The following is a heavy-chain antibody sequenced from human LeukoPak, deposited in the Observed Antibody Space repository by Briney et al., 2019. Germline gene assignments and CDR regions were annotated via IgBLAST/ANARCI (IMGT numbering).Heavy chain of an antibody. D-gene: IGHD3-10*01. Sequence: GGSLRLSCAASGFTFSSYEMNWVRQAPGKGLEWVSYISSSGSTIYYADSVKGRFTNSRDNAKNSLYLQMNSLRAEDTAVYYCARDRSGLFYYGMDVWGQGTTVTVSS. CDR2: ISSSGSTI. CDR1: GFTFSSYE. J-gene: IGHJ6*02. CDR3: ARDRSGLFYYGMDV. V-gene: IGHV3-48*03.